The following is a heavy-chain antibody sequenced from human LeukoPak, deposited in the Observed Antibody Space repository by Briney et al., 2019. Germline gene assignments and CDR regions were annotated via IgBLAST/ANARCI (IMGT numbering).Heavy chain of an antibody. V-gene: IGHV3-49*04. CDR1: GFTFGDYA. CDR3: TREETYYYDSSGYYYLMDY. J-gene: IGHJ4*02. D-gene: IGHD3-22*01. CDR2: IRSKAYGGTT. Sequence: PGGSLRLSCTASGFTFGDYAMSWVRQAPGKGLEWVGFIRSKAYGGTTEYAASVKGRFTISRDDSKSIAYLQMNSLKTEDTAVYYCTREETYYYDSSGYYYLMDYWGQGTLVTASS.